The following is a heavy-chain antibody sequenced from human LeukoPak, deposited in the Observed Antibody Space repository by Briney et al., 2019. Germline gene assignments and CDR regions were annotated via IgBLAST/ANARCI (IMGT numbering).Heavy chain of an antibody. V-gene: IGHV1-69*04. Sequence: SVKVSCKASGGTFSSYAISWVRQAPGQGLEWMGRIIPILGIGNYAQKFQGRVTITADKSTSTAYMELSSLRSEDTAVYYCARDWPLQLGYYYYGMDVWGQGTTVTVSS. CDR2: IIPILGIG. J-gene: IGHJ6*02. D-gene: IGHD5-18*01. CDR1: GGTFSSYA. CDR3: ARDWPLQLGYYYYGMDV.